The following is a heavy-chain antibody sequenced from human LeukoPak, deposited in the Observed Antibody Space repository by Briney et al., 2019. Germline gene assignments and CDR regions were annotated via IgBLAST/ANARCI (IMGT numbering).Heavy chain of an antibody. CDR3: ASSYGGPKNYYMDV. CDR2: INPNSGGT. Sequence: ASVKVSCKASGYTFTGYYMHWVRQAPGQGREWMGWINPNSGGTNYAQKFQGRVTMTRDTSISTAYMELSGLRSDDTAVYYCASSYGGPKNYYMDVWGKGTTVTVSS. D-gene: IGHD4-23*01. J-gene: IGHJ6*03. V-gene: IGHV1-2*02. CDR1: GYTFTGYY.